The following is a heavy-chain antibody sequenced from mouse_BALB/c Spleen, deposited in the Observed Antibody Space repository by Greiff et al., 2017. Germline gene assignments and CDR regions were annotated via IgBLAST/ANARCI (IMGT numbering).Heavy chain of an antibody. V-gene: IGHV2-2*02. CDR3: ARMDYGSSYGVGYFDV. Sequence: VQLQQSGPGLVQPSQSLSITCTVSGFSLTSYGVHWVRQSPGKGLEWLGVIWSGGSTDYNAAFISRLSISKDNSKSQVFFKMNSLQANDTAIYYCARMDYGSSYGVGYFDVWGAGTTVTVSS. CDR1: GFSLTSYG. J-gene: IGHJ1*01. CDR2: IWSGGST. D-gene: IGHD1-1*01.